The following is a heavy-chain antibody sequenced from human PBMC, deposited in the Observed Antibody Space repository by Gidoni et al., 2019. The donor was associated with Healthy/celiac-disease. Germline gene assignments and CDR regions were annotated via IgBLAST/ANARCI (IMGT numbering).Heavy chain of an antibody. CDR2: ISSSSSYI. CDR3: AKSFWSGYWTFDY. Sequence: EVQLVESGGGLVKHGGSLRLSCAASGFTFSSYSMNWVRQAPGKGLEWVSSISSSSSYIYYADSVKGRFTISRDNAKNSLYLQMNSLRAEDTAVYYCAKSFWSGYWTFDYWGQGTLVTVSS. D-gene: IGHD3-3*01. V-gene: IGHV3-21*01. J-gene: IGHJ4*02. CDR1: GFTFSSYS.